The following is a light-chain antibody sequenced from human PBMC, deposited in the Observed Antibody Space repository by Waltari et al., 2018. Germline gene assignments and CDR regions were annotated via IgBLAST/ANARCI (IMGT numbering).Light chain of an antibody. V-gene: IGLV3-1*01. J-gene: IGLJ2*01. Sequence: SYELTQAPSVTVSPGETARITCSGDHLGDKYVSWYQQKAGQSPVLVIYQDSKRPSGIPERCSGSNSGNTAILTISGTQTMDEADYYCQAWDNSFVIFGAGAKLTVL. CDR1: HLGDKY. CDR2: QDS. CDR3: QAWDNSFVI.